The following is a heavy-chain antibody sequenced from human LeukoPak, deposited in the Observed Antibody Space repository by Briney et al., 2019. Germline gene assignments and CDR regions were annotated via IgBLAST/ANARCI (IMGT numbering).Heavy chain of an antibody. CDR2: ISSGGSTI. CDR3: ARADYSSNWYHYFDY. CDR1: GFTFSTYE. D-gene: IGHD6-13*01. Sequence: HPGGSLRLSCAASGFTFSTYEMSWVRQAPGKGLEWVSYISSGGSTIYYPDSVKGRFTISRDNAKNSLYLQMNSLRAEDTAVYYCARADYSSNWYHYFDYWGQGILVTVFS. V-gene: IGHV3-48*03. J-gene: IGHJ4*02.